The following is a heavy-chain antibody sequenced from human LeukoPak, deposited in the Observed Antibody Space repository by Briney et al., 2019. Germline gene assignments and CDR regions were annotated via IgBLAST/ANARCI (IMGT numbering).Heavy chain of an antibody. CDR3: AREPPYSSGIRLDY. V-gene: IGHV3-7*01. CDR1: GFTFSSYW. D-gene: IGHD6-25*01. CDR2: IKQDGSEK. Sequence: SGGSLRLSCAASGFTFSSYWMSWVRQAPGKGLEWVANIKQDGSEKYYVDSVKGRFTISRDNAKNSLYLQMNSLRAEDTAVYYCAREPPYSSGIRLDYWGQGTLVTVSS. J-gene: IGHJ4*02.